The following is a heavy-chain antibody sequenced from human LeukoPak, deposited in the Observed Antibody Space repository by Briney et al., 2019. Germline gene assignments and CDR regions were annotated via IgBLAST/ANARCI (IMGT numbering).Heavy chain of an antibody. Sequence: GGSLRLSCAASGFTFNNYWMSWVRQAPGKGLEWVANIKQDGSERFYVDSVKGRFTISKDNAKNSLYLQMNNLRAEDTAVYYCTREVHCNFDYWGQGTLVTVYS. CDR1: GFTFNNYW. V-gene: IGHV3-7*05. J-gene: IGHJ4*02. CDR3: TREVHCNFDY. CDR2: IKQDGSER. D-gene: IGHD2-21*02.